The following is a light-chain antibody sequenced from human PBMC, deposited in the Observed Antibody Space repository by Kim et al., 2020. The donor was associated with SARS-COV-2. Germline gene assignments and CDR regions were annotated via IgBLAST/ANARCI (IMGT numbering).Light chain of an antibody. Sequence: TEDMSCHHSRGDSASDYVQKYQQRPGSAPTTVIYEDNQSRSGVPDRFSDSIDSSSNSASLTISGLKTEDEADCYCQSYDSSTWVFGGETKVTIL. CDR3: QSYDSSTWV. CDR2: EDN. CDR1: RGDSASDY. J-gene: IGLJ3*02. V-gene: IGLV6-57*03.